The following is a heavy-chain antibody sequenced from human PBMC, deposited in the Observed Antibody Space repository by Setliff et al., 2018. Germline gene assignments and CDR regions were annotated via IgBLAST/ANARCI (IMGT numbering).Heavy chain of an antibody. CDR3: ARDNWIFGVELPHYYYMDV. D-gene: IGHD3-3*01. Sequence: ASVKVSCKASGGTFSNYAISWVRQAPGQGLEWMGGIIPIFGTANYAQKFQGRVTITADESTSTAYMELSSLRSEDTAVYYCARDNWIFGVELPHYYYMDVWGKGTTVTVSS. J-gene: IGHJ6*03. CDR2: IIPIFGTA. V-gene: IGHV1-69*13. CDR1: GGTFSNYA.